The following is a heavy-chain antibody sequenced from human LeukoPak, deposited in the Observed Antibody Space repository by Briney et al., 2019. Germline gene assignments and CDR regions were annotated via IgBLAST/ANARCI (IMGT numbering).Heavy chain of an antibody. CDR3: ARDFHGSGSYHTFDP. V-gene: IGHV3-11*04. J-gene: IGHJ5*02. CDR1: GFTLSDYY. Sequence: PGGSLRLSCVASGFTLSDYYMSWVRQAPGKGLEWVSYIGRSGSNINYADSVKGRFTISRDNAKNSLYLQMNSLRAEDTAVYYCARDFHGSGSYHTFDPWGQGTLVTVSS. D-gene: IGHD3-10*01. CDR2: IGRSGSNI.